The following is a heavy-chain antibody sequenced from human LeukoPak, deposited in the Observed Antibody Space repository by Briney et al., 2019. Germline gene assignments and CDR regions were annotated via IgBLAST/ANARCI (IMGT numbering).Heavy chain of an antibody. D-gene: IGHD5-18*01. J-gene: IGHJ4*02. CDR3: ARLGHYGYGGFDY. V-gene: IGHV1-69*13. Sequence: SVKVSCKASGGTFSSYAISWVRQAPGQGLEWMGGIIPIFGTANYAQKFQGRVTITADGSTSTAYMELSSLRSEDTAVYYCARLGHYGYGGFDYWGQGTLVTVSS. CDR2: IIPIFGTA. CDR1: GGTFSSYA.